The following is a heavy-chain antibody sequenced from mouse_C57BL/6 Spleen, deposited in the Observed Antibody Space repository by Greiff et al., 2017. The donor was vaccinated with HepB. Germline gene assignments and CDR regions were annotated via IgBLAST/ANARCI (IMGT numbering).Heavy chain of an antibody. CDR2: IYPSDSET. J-gene: IGHJ2*01. CDR3: AREGSFITTVVEGYYFDY. D-gene: IGHD1-1*01. CDR1: GYTFTSYW. V-gene: IGHV1-61*01. Sequence: VQLQQSGAELVRPGSSVKLSCKASGYTFTSYWMEWVKQRPGQGLEWIGNIYPSDSETHYNQKFKDKATLTVDKSSSTAYMQLSSLTSEDCAVYYCAREGSFITTVVEGYYFDYWGQSTTLTVSS.